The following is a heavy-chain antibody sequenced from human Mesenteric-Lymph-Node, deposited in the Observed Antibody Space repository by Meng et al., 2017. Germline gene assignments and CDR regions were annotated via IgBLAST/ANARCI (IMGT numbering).Heavy chain of an antibody. J-gene: IGHJ6*02. CDR1: GFTSSSYA. D-gene: IGHD2-15*01. V-gene: IGHV3-23*01. Sequence: GESLKISCAASGFTSSSYAMGWVRQAPGKGLEWVSAISGSGGSTYYADSVKGRFTISRDNSKTTLYLQMNSMRAEDTAVYYCANSLRCSGGSCFDYYYYGMDVWGQGTMVTVSS. CDR3: ANSLRCSGGSCFDYYYYGMDV. CDR2: ISGSGGST.